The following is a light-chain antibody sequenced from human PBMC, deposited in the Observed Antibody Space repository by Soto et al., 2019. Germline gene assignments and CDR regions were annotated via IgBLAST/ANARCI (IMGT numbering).Light chain of an antibody. CDR3: CSYAGTYTYV. Sequence: LTPPRSGSGSPGQSVTISCTGTSSGVGGYNYVSWYQQHPGKAPKLMIYDVSQRPSGVPDRFSGSISGNTASLTISGLQAEDEADYYCCSYAGTYTYVFGTGTKVNVL. CDR2: DVS. J-gene: IGLJ1*01. CDR1: SSGVGGYNY. V-gene: IGLV2-11*01.